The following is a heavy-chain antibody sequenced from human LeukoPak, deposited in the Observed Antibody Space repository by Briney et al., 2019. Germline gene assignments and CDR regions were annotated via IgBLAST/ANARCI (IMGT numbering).Heavy chain of an antibody. CDR1: GFTFSSYG. CDR3: AREGGGFPHNWFDP. J-gene: IGHJ5*02. V-gene: IGHV3-23*01. D-gene: IGHD3-16*01. Sequence: GGSLRLSCAASGFTFSSYGMSWVRQAPGKGLEWVSAISGSGGSTYYADSVKGRFTISRDNSKNTLYLQMNSLRAEDTAVYYCAREGGGFPHNWFDPWGQGTLVTVSS. CDR2: ISGSGGST.